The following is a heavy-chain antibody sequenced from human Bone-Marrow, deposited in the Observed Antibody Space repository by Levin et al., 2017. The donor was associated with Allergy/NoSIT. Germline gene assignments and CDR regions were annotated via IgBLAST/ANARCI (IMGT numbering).Heavy chain of an antibody. CDR3: ARGAGLYSYMRFGV. J-gene: IGHJ6*02. V-gene: IGHV1-2*02. Sequence: GESLKISCKASGYSFLYYDIHWVRQAPGQGLEWMGWINPNTGATKFAQKFQGRVTMTRDTSISTTYMQLSRLTSVDTAVYYCARGAGLYSYMRFGVWGQGTTVDVSS. CDR2: INPNTGAT. CDR1: GYSFLYYD. D-gene: IGHD5-18*01.